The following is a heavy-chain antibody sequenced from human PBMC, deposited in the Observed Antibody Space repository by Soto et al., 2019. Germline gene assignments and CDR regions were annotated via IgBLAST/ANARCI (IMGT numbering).Heavy chain of an antibody. J-gene: IGHJ2*01. Sequence: QAQLVQSGAEVKKPGASVKVSCQAGGYTFADYGISWVREAPGQGLECVGWIGPYNGNTNYEQNLQDRVTMTTNTSTNTAYMELRNQRSDDTAWYYCVRCYCTVSSCYTCWHFYLWGRGTLLTVSS. CDR2: IGPYNGNT. V-gene: IGHV1-18*01. CDR3: VRCYCTVSSCYTCWHFYL. D-gene: IGHD2-15*01. CDR1: GYTFADYG.